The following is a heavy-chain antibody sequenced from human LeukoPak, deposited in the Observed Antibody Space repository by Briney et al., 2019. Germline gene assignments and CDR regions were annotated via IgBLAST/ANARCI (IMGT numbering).Heavy chain of an antibody. CDR2: IYHSGST. V-gene: IGHV4-4*02. Sequence: PSGTLSLTCAVSGGSISSGNWWSWVRQPPGKGLEWIGEIYHSGSTNYNPSLKSRVTISADKSKNQFPLKLSSVTAADTAVYYCARYRGANGYYFDYWGQGTLVTVSS. D-gene: IGHD3-10*01. CDR3: ARYRGANGYYFDY. CDR1: GGSISSGNW. J-gene: IGHJ4*02.